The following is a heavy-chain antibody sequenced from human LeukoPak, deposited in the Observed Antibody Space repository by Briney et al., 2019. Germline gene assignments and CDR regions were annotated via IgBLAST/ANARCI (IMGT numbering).Heavy chain of an antibody. V-gene: IGHV3-23*01. D-gene: IGHD2-15*01. CDR3: AKQLGYCSDGSCYFPY. CDR2: ISNNGGYT. CDR1: GFTFSSSA. Sequence: PGGSLRLSCAASGFTFSSSAMSRVRQAPGKGLEWVSAISNNGGYTYYADSVQGRFTISRDNSKSRLCLQMNSLRAEDTAVYYCAKQLGYCSDGSCYFPYWGQGTLVTVSS. J-gene: IGHJ4*02.